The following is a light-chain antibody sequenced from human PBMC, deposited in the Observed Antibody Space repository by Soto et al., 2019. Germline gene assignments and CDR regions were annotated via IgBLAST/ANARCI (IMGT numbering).Light chain of an antibody. CDR1: SGHSSYA. V-gene: IGLV4-69*01. J-gene: IGLJ2*01. CDR3: QTWVTGIQI. Sequence: QLVLTQSPSASASLGASVKLTCTLSSGHSSYAIAWHQQQPEKGPRYLMKLNSDGSHSKGDGIPDRFSGSSSGAERYLTISSLQSDDVADYYCQTWVTGIQIFGGGTKLTVL. CDR2: LNSDGSH.